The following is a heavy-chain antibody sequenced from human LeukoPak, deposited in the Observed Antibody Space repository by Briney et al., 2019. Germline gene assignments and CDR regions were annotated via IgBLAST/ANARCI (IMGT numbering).Heavy chain of an antibody. Sequence: GESLKISCKGSGYSFSTYWIGWVRQMPGKGLEWMGIIYPGDSDTRYSPSFQGQVTISADKSISTAYLQWSSLKASDTAMYYCARQMGNSLGAPDYWGQGTLVTVSS. J-gene: IGHJ4*02. CDR3: ARQMGNSLGAPDY. D-gene: IGHD1-26*01. V-gene: IGHV5-51*01. CDR2: IYPGDSDT. CDR1: GYSFSTYW.